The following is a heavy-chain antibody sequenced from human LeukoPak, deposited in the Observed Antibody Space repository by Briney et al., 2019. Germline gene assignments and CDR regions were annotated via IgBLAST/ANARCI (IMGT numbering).Heavy chain of an antibody. CDR2: IYYSGST. J-gene: IGHJ4*02. Sequence: SETLSLTCTVSGGSISSGDYYWSWIPQPPGKGLEWIGYIYYSGSTYYNPSLKSRVTISVDTSKNQFSLKLSSVTAADTAVYYCARGRDSSGYPHYFDYWGQGTLVTVSS. CDR3: ARGRDSSGYPHYFDY. CDR1: GGSISSGDYY. D-gene: IGHD3-22*01. V-gene: IGHV4-30-4*01.